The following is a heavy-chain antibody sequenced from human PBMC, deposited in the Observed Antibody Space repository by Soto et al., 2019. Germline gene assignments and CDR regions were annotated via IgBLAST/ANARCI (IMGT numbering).Heavy chain of an antibody. CDR1: GYSISRGSY. V-gene: IGHV4-38-2*02. Sequence: PSETLSLTCTVSGYSISRGSYWAWIRQPPGKGPEWIARIYHGGTTFYNPSLTSRITISVDTSNNQFSLKLTSVTAADTAVYYCARVHVMVVAGSTFDYRGHGTRGTVSS. CDR2: IYHGGTT. D-gene: IGHD6-19*01. CDR3: ARVHVMVVAGSTFDY. J-gene: IGHJ4*01.